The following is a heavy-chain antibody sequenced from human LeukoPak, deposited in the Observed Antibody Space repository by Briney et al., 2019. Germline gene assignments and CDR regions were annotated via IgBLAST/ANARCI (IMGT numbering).Heavy chain of an antibody. CDR2: IYPGDSDT. Sequence: GESLKISCKGSGYSFTSYWIGWVRQMPGKGLEWMGIIYPGDSDTRYSPSFQGQVTISADKSTSTAYLQWSSLKASDTAMYYCARAPYCGGDCYPSSFDYWGQGTLVTVSS. J-gene: IGHJ4*02. CDR3: ARAPYCGGDCYPSSFDY. CDR1: GYSFTSYW. V-gene: IGHV5-51*01. D-gene: IGHD2-21*02.